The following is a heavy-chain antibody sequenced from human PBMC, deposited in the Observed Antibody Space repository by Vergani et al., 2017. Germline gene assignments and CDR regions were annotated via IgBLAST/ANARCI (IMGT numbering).Heavy chain of an antibody. CDR1: GFTFGYYA. CDR2: IRSKAYGQAT. Sequence: EVQLLESGGDLVQPGGFLRLSCTASGFTFGYYAMDWFRQAPGQGLEWVGGIRSKAYGQATIYAASVKGRFTISRDDSKSIAYLQMNNLQTEDTAMYYCVRDQVTMLRGSDALDIWGQGTMVTVSS. D-gene: IGHD3-10*01. V-gene: IGHV3-49*03. J-gene: IGHJ3*02. CDR3: VRDQVTMLRGSDALDI.